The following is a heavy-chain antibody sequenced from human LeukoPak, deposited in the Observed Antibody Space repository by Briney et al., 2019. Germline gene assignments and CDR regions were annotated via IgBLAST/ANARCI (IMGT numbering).Heavy chain of an antibody. CDR2: IKKDGSDK. CDR3: AKAVGATFDY. CDR1: EFTFSNYW. D-gene: IGHD1-26*01. Sequence: PGGSLRLSCEASEFTFSNYWMSWVRQAPRKGLEWVANIKKDGSDKYYVDSVKGRFTISRDNAKKSLYLQMNSLTAEDTAVYYCAKAVGATFDYRGQGTLVTVSS. V-gene: IGHV3-7*01. J-gene: IGHJ4*02.